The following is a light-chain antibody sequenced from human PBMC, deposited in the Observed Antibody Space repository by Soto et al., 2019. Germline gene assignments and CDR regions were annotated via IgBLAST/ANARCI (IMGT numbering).Light chain of an antibody. J-gene: IGKJ1*01. CDR2: GAS. Sequence: EIVMTQSPATLSVSAGERVTLSCRASQSLTRNLAWYQQKPGQAPRLLIYGASNRATGIPDRFSGSGSGTDFTLTISRLEPEDFAVYYCQQYGSSGTFGQGTKVDIK. CDR1: QSLTRN. CDR3: QQYGSSGT. V-gene: IGKV3-20*01.